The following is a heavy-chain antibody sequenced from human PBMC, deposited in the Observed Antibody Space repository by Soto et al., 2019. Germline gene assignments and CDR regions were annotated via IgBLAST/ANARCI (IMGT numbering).Heavy chain of an antibody. CDR3: AHVRVYGSGSRENYYFGMDV. CDR1: GFSLSTSGVG. V-gene: IGHV2-5*02. D-gene: IGHD3-10*01. Sequence: QITLKESGPTLVKPTQTLTLTCTFSGFSLSTSGVGVGWIRQPPGKALEWLALIYWDDDKRYSPSLKSRLTITKDTSKNQVVLTMTNMDPVDTATYYCAHVRVYGSGSRENYYFGMDVWGQGTTVTVSS. CDR2: IYWDDDK. J-gene: IGHJ6*02.